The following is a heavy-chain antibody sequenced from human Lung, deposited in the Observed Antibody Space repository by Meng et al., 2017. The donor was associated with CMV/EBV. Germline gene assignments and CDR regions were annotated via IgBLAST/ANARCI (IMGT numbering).Heavy chain of an antibody. CDR2: ISGSANTI. CDR1: GFTFSDHY. Sequence: GGTXRLXCAASGFTFSDHYMSWIRQAPGKGLEWIAYISGSANTIHYAGSVSGRFTISRDNAKKSVHLLMNSLRAEDTAVYYCAREDQGDYWFDYWGQGTLVTVSS. V-gene: IGHV3-11*01. J-gene: IGHJ4*02. D-gene: IGHD4-17*01. CDR3: AREDQGDYWFDY.